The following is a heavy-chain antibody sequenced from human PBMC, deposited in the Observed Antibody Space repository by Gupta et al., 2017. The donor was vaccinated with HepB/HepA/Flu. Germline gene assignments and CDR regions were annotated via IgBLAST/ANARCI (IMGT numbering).Heavy chain of an antibody. V-gene: IGHV3-23*01. J-gene: IGHJ3*02. CDR1: AFPFSDYP. D-gene: IGHD4-23*01. Sequence: VKLLESGGGLVQPGGSLRPSCAASAFPFSDYPMTWVRQTPGKGLEWVSAISCSGDKTYYADSMKGRFTISRDNSRDTLYLQMDSLRPEDTATYYCAKGRGGNYGGSLDIWGQGTKVTVSS. CDR3: AKGRGGNYGGSLDI. CDR2: ISCSGDKT.